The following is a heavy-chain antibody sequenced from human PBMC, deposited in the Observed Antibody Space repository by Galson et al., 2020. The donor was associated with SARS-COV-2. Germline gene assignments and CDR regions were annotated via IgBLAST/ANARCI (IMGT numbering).Heavy chain of an antibody. J-gene: IGHJ4*02. D-gene: IGHD2-15*01. V-gene: IGHV3-11*06. CDR3: ARAPRYCSGGSCPPFDY. CDR2: ISTTGTYT. Sequence: TGGSLRLSCAASGFSFSDYFMSWIRQTPGKGLEWVSYISTTGTYTNYAGSVKGRFTISRDNAKSALYLQMNSLRAEDTAVYYCARAPRYCSGGSCPPFDYWGQGTLVTVSS. CDR1: GFSFSDYF.